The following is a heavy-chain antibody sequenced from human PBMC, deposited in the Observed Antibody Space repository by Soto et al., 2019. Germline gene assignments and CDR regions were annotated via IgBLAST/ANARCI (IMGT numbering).Heavy chain of an antibody. CDR3: ASGLGYCSSTSCSPMDV. J-gene: IGHJ4*02. D-gene: IGHD2-2*01. CDR1: GFTFSSYA. CDR2: ISYDGSNK. Sequence: GGSLRLSCAASGFTFSSYAMHWVRQAPGKGLEWVAVISYDGSNKYYADSVKGRFTISRDNSKNTLYLQMNSLRAEDTAVYYCASGLGYCSSTSCSPMDVWGQGTLVTVSS. V-gene: IGHV3-30-3*01.